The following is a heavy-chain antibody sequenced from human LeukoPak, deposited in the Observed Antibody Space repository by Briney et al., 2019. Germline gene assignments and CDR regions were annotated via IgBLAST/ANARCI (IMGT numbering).Heavy chain of an antibody. CDR3: ARGYDSSAYYPFNY. D-gene: IGHD3-22*01. J-gene: IGHJ4*02. CDR2: IYNSGST. Sequence: SGTLSLTCAVSGGSISSSNWWSWVRQPPGKGLEWIGEIYNSGSTNYNPSLKRRVTISVDKSKNQFSLKLSSVTAADTAAYYCARGYDSSAYYPFNYWGQGTLVTVSS. V-gene: IGHV4-4*02. CDR1: GGSISSSNW.